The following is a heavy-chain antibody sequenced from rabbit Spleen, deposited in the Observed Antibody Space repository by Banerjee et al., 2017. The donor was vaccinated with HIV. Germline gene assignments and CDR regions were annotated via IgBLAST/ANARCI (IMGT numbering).Heavy chain of an antibody. V-gene: IGHV1S45*01. Sequence: QQQLEESGGGLVQPEGSLTVTCTASGFSFSSSYYMCWVRQAPGKGLEWIACIYLGSSGNTYYASWAKGRFTISKTSSTTVTLQVTSLTAADTATYFCARDLVAVIGWNFNLWGQGTLVTVS. D-gene: IGHD1-1*01. CDR3: ARDLVAVIGWNFNL. CDR2: IYLGSSGNT. J-gene: IGHJ4*01. CDR1: GFSFSSSYY.